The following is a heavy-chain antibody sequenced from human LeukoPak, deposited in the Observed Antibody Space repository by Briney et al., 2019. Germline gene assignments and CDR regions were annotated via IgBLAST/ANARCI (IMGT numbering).Heavy chain of an antibody. Sequence: PSQTLSLTCTVSGGSISSGGYYWSWIRQHPGKGLEWIGYIYYSGSTYYNPSLKSRVTISVDTSKNQFSLKLSSVTAADTAVYYCAKRVGATFAGPHAFDIWGQGTMVTVSS. V-gene: IGHV4-31*03. CDR2: IYYSGST. J-gene: IGHJ3*02. CDR3: AKRVGATFAGPHAFDI. D-gene: IGHD1-26*01. CDR1: GGSISSGGYY.